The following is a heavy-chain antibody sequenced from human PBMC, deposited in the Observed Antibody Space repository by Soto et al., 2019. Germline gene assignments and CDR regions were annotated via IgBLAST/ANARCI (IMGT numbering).Heavy chain of an antibody. Sequence: SSETLSLTCTVSGGSISSYYWSWIRQPAGKGLEWIGRIYTSGSTNYNPSLKSRVTMSVDTSKNQFSLKLSSVTAADTAVYYCAATYYYDSSGYYHFDYWGQGTLVTVSS. D-gene: IGHD3-22*01. J-gene: IGHJ4*02. CDR1: GGSISSYY. CDR2: IYTSGST. V-gene: IGHV4-4*07. CDR3: AATYYYDSSGYYHFDY.